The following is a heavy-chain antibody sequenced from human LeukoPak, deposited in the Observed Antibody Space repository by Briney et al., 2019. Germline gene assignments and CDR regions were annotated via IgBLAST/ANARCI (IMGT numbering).Heavy chain of an antibody. J-gene: IGHJ6*03. CDR3: AKNGDRGAYCSGGSCYPYYYYNMDV. V-gene: IGHV3-30*18. Sequence: GRSLRLSCAASGFTSSSYTIHWVRQAPGKGLEWLAVISYDGSDAYYADSVKGRFTISRDNSKNTLYLQMNSLRAEDTAIYYCAKNGDRGAYCSGGSCYPYYYYNMDVWGKGTTVTISS. D-gene: IGHD2-15*01. CDR2: ISYDGSDA. CDR1: GFTSSSYT.